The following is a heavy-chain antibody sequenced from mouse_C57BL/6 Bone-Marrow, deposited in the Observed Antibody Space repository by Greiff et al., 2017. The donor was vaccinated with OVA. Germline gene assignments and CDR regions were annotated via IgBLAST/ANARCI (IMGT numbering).Heavy chain of an antibody. Sequence: VQLQQPGAELVMPGASVKLSCKASGYTFPSYWMHWVKQRPGQGLEWIGEIDPSDSYTNYNQKFKGKSTLTVDKSSSTAYMQLSSLTSEDSAVYYCARGNGNYVDYVDYWGQGTTLTVSS. J-gene: IGHJ2*01. V-gene: IGHV1-69*01. CDR1: GYTFPSYW. CDR3: ARGNGNYVDYVDY. D-gene: IGHD2-1*01. CDR2: IDPSDSYT.